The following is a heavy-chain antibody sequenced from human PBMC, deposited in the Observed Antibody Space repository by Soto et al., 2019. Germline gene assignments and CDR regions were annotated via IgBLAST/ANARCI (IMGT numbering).Heavy chain of an antibody. CDR3: ARLTQPGPDYDILEGDYYYYMDV. CDR2: ISAYNGNT. D-gene: IGHD3-9*01. CDR1: GYTFTSYG. J-gene: IGHJ6*03. Sequence: QVQLVQSGAEVKKPGASVKVSCKASGYTFTSYGISWVRQAPGQGLEWMGWISAYNGNTNYAQKLQGRVTMTTDTATSTAYMELRSLRSDDTAVYYCARLTQPGPDYDILEGDYYYYMDVWGKGTTVTVSS. V-gene: IGHV1-18*01.